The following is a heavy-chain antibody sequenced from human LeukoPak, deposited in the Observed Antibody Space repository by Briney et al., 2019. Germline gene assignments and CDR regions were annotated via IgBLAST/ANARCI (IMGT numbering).Heavy chain of an antibody. CDR3: AKGAYYGD. CDR1: GFIFSNHG. J-gene: IGHJ4*02. D-gene: IGHD3-3*01. Sequence: GGSLRLSCAASGFIFSNHGMNWVRQAPGKGLEWVSTISGSGDSTYYADSVKGRFTTSRDNSKNTLYLQMNSLRVEDTAVYYCAKGAYYGDWGQGTLVTVSS. CDR2: ISGSGDST. V-gene: IGHV3-23*01.